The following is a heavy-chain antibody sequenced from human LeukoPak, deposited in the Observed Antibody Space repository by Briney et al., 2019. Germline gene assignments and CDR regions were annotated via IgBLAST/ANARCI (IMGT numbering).Heavy chain of an antibody. CDR3: AKDLWSGKQQLVYYYYYMDV. D-gene: IGHD6-13*01. V-gene: IGHV3-23*01. Sequence: GGSLRLSCAASGFTFSSYAMSWVRQAPGKGLEWVSAISGSAGSTYYADSVKGRFTISRDNSKNTLYLQMNSLRAEDTAVYYCAKDLWSGKQQLVYYYYYMDVWGKGTTVTVSS. CDR1: GFTFSSYA. CDR2: ISGSAGST. J-gene: IGHJ6*03.